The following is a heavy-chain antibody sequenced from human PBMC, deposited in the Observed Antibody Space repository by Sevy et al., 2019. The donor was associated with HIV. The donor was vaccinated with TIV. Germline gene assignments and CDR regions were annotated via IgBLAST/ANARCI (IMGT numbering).Heavy chain of an antibody. D-gene: IGHD6-6*01. CDR1: GFTFSSYS. V-gene: IGHV3-21*01. CDR3: ARGVQTYDPFDI. CDR2: ISGISNYI. Sequence: GGSLRLSCAASGFTFSSYSMNWVRQAPGKGLEWVSSISGISNYIYYADSVQGRFSISRDNAKDSLYLQMNSLRVEDTAIYYCARGVQTYDPFDIWGQGTMVTVSS. J-gene: IGHJ3*02.